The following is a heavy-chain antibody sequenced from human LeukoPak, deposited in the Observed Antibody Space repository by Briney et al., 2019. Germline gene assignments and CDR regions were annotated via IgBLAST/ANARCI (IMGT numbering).Heavy chain of an antibody. D-gene: IGHD1-26*01. V-gene: IGHV5-51*01. CDR2: ILPGDSDT. CDR1: GYSFASYW. J-gene: IGHJ4*03. Sequence: GESLKISCQGSGYSFASYWIGWVRQMPGKGLEWIGIILPGDSDTRDSPSFQGQVTISADKSIRTAYMQGSSLNASDTAMYYCARQTGVGARPYYFVYWGHGTLVPVSS. CDR3: ARQTGVGARPYYFVY.